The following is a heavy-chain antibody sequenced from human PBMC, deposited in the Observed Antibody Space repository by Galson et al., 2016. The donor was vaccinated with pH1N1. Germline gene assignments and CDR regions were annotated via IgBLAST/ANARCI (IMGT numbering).Heavy chain of an antibody. V-gene: IGHV1-2*02. CDR2: INPDSGST. CDR3: AKDIEFEGVRGAPDY. CDR1: GYTFTGYY. Sequence: SVKVSCKASGYTFTGYYIHWVRQAPGQGLEWMEWINPDSGSTTYAQNLLGRVTMTRDTSISTAFMEVNSLRAEDTALYYCAKDIEFEGVRGAPDYWGQGTLVTVSS. D-gene: IGHD3-10*01. J-gene: IGHJ4*02.